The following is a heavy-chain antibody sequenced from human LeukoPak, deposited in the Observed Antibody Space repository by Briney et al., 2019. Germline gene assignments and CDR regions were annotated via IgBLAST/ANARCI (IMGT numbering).Heavy chain of an antibody. Sequence: VPSVKVSCTASGYTFTGYYMHWVRQAPGQGLELMGWINPNSGGKNYAQKFQGRVTMTRDTSISTAYMELSRLRSDDTAVYYCARDRYYYGSGSTLFDPWGQRTPVTVSS. CDR1: GYTFTGYY. CDR3: ARDRYYYGSGSTLFDP. D-gene: IGHD3-10*01. V-gene: IGHV1-2*02. CDR2: INPNSGGK. J-gene: IGHJ5*02.